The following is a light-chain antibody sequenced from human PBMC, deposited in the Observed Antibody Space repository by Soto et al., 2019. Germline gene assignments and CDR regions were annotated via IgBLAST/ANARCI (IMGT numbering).Light chain of an antibody. CDR3: QQYGSSPS. J-gene: IGKJ5*01. CDR1: QSVSSD. CDR2: GAS. V-gene: IGKV3-20*01. Sequence: EIVMTQSPATLSVSPGERATLSCRASQSVSSDLAWYHQKPGQAPRLLIYGASSRAAGISHRFSGSGSGTDFTLTISRLEPEDFAVYYCQQYGSSPSFGGGTRLEIK.